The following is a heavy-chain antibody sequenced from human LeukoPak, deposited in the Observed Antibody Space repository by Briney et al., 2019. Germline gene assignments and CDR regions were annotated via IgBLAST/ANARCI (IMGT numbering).Heavy chain of an antibody. Sequence: ASVEVSCKASGYTFTSYDINWVRQATGQGLEWMGWMNPNSGNTGYAQKFQGRVTMTRNTSISTAYMELSSLRSEDTAVYYCAREVRMGNYVGGYWGQGTLVTVSS. CDR2: MNPNSGNT. J-gene: IGHJ4*02. CDR1: GYTFTSYD. V-gene: IGHV1-8*01. D-gene: IGHD1-7*01. CDR3: AREVRMGNYVGGY.